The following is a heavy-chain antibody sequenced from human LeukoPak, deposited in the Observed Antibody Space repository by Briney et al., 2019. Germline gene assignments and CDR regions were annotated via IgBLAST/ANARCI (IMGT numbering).Heavy chain of an antibody. CDR1: GFTFSSYA. CDR3: AKGYSSAWYYFDC. Sequence: PGGSLRLSCAASGFTFSSYAMSWVRQAPGKGLEWVSRIKSDGITITYADSVKGRFTISRDNSENTLYLQLNSLRAEDTALYYCAKGYSSAWYYFDCWGQGTLVTVSS. V-gene: IGHV3-23*01. J-gene: IGHJ4*02. CDR2: IKSDGITI. D-gene: IGHD6-19*01.